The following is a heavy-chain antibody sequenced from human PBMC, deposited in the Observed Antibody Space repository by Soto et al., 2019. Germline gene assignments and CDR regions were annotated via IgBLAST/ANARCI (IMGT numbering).Heavy chain of an antibody. CDR2: IIPIFDTA. D-gene: IGHD6-6*01. J-gene: IGHJ6*02. CDR1: GDTFSSYA. CDR3: ARAELWGKSIAARPSSMDV. V-gene: IGHV1-69*13. Sequence: SVKVTCKASGDTFSSYAISWVRQAPGQGLAWMGGIIPIFDTANYAQKFQGRVTITADESTSTAYMELSSLRSEDTAVYYCARAELWGKSIAARPSSMDVWGQGTTVTVS.